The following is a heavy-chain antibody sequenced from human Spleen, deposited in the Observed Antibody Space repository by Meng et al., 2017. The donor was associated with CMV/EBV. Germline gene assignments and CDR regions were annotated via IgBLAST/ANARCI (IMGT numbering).Heavy chain of an antibody. V-gene: IGHV4-34*01. D-gene: IGHD2-2*01. J-gene: IGHJ5*02. CDR1: GGSFSGYY. CDR3: ARGGSVEYQLLTFSRFDP. Sequence: QGRLQEWGAGLLKPSETLSLTCAVYGGSFSGYYWSWIRQPPGKGLEWIGEINHSGSTNYNPSLKSRVTISVDTSKNQFSLKLSSVTAADTAVYYCARGGSVEYQLLTFSRFDPWGQGTLVTVSS. CDR2: INHSGST.